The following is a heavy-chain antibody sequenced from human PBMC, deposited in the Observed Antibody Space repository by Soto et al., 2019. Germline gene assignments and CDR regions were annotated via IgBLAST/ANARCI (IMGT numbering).Heavy chain of an antibody. CDR2: IKQDGSEK. Sequence: GGSLRLSCAASGFTFSSYWMSWVRQAPGKGLEWVANIKQDGSEKYYVDSVKGRFTISRDNAKNQFSLKLSSVTAADTAVYYCARVGKRRGFDYWGQGTLVTVSS. CDR1: GFTFSSYW. CDR3: ARVGKRRGFDY. V-gene: IGHV3-7*03. D-gene: IGHD3-10*01. J-gene: IGHJ4*02.